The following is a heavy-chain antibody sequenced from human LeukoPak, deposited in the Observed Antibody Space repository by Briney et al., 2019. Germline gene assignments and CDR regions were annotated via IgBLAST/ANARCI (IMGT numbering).Heavy chain of an antibody. Sequence: ASVEVSCKASGYTFTGYYIHWVRQAPGQGLEWMGWINPNSGVTKYAQKFQGRVTATTDTSIGTANMELRRLTSDDRAVYFCARGPPTRVVVITTGDFDYWGQGTLVTVSS. CDR2: INPNSGVT. J-gene: IGHJ4*02. CDR3: ARGPPTRVVVITTGDFDY. V-gene: IGHV1-2*02. CDR1: GYTFTGYY. D-gene: IGHD3-22*01.